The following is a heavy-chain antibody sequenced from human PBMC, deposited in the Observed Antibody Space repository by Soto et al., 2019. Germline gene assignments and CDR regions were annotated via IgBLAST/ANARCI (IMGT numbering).Heavy chain of an antibody. CDR2: IFYRGNT. CDR1: GGSFSSTNSY. V-gene: IGHV4-39*01. D-gene: IGHD5-12*01. J-gene: IGHJ6*03. Sequence: QLQLQESGPGLVKPSETLSLTCTVSGGSFSSTNSYWGWIRQPPGKGLEWIGGIFYRGNTYYNPSLEIRVNVSVYTSRNQFSLKLSSVTAADTAVYYCARHRYVAYYYYMDVWGKGTTVPVSS. CDR3: ARHRYVAYYYYMDV.